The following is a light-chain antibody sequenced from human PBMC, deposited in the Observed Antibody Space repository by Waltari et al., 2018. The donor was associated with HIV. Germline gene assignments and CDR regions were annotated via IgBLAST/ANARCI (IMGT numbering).Light chain of an antibody. V-gene: IGKV3-15*01. CDR1: QGVNSN. CDR3: QQYNKWPPGRT. CDR2: GAS. J-gene: IGKJ1*01. Sequence: ELVMTQSPATLSVSPGERANIPCTPSQGVNSNLAWYQQKAGQAPRLLIYGASTRASGVPARFSGSGFGTEFTLTISSLQSEDFAFYYCQQYNKWPPGRTFGQGTKVEIK.